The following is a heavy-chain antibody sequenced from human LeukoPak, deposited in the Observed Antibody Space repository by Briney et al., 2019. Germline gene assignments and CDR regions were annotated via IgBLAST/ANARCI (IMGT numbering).Heavy chain of an antibody. CDR3: ARGGNTAMADY. V-gene: IGHV1-18*01. D-gene: IGHD5-18*01. J-gene: IGHJ4*02. CDR2: ISAYNGNT. Sequence: ASVKVSCKASGYTFTSYGLSWVRQAPGQGLEWMGWISAYNGNTNYAQKFQGRVTITRNTSISTAYMELSSLRSEDTAVYYCARGGNTAMADYWGQGTLVTVSS. CDR1: GYTFTSYG.